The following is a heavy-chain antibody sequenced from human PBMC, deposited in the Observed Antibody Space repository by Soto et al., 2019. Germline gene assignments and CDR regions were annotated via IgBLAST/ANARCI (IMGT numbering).Heavy chain of an antibody. Sequence: PSETLSLTCAVSGGSISSSNWWSWVRQPPGKGLEWIGEIYHSGSTNYNPSLKSRVTISVDKSKNQFSLKLSSVTAADTAVYYCARYRTAVAGHYYHYVMDVWGQGTTVIVSS. CDR3: ARYRTAVAGHYYHYVMDV. CDR1: GGSISSSNW. J-gene: IGHJ6*02. D-gene: IGHD6-19*01. CDR2: IYHSGST. V-gene: IGHV4-4*02.